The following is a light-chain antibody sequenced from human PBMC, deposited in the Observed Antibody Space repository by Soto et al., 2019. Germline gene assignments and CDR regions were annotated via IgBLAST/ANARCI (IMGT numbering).Light chain of an antibody. V-gene: IGKV1-5*01. CDR3: QQYNSYPIT. Sequence: DIQMTQSPATLSASVGDRFTITVLSSQTITRWLTRYQQKPGKAPRLLIYEASTLQSGVPSRFSGSGSGTEFALTISGLQPDDFASYYCQQYNSYPITFGQGARLEIK. CDR1: QTITRW. CDR2: EAS. J-gene: IGKJ5*01.